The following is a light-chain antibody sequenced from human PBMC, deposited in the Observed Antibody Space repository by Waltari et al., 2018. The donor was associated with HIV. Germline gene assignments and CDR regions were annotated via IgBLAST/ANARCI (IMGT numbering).Light chain of an antibody. Sequence: EIVLTQSPATLSLSPGDRATVSCRASQSVSYNYFAWYQQKGGQPPRPPIHGASRRATGIPDRFSGSGSGTDFTLTISRLEPEDFAVYYCQQYGGSPLVTFGGGTNLEIK. V-gene: IGKV3-20*01. CDR3: QQYGGSPLVT. CDR1: QSVSYNY. CDR2: GAS. J-gene: IGKJ4*01.